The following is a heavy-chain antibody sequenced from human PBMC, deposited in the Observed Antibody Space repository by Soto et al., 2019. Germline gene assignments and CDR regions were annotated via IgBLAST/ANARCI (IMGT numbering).Heavy chain of an antibody. CDR3: AKSSSRAHVYAMVV. D-gene: IGHD2-2*01. J-gene: IGHJ6*01. CDR2: VSASGGGT. Sequence: EVQLLESGGGLVQPGGSLRLSCAASGFTFSSYAMNWVRQAPGKGLEWVAGVSASGGGTSYADSVKGRFTISRDNSKDTLYLQMNRLRAVDTSVYYCAKSSSRAHVYAMVVWGQGTTVTVFS. CDR1: GFTFSSYA. V-gene: IGHV3-23*01.